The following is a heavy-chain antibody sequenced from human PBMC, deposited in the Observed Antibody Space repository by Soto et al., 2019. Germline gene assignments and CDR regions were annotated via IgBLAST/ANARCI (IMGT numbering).Heavy chain of an antibody. CDR3: ARVHSPEYSGYGKNYYYYMDV. Sequence: SETLSLTCTVSGGSISSGGYYWSWIRQHPGKGLEWIGYIYYSGSTYYNPSLKSRVTISVDTSKNQFSLKLSSVTAADTAVYYCARVHSPEYSGYGKNYYYYMDVWGKGTTVTVSS. J-gene: IGHJ6*03. V-gene: IGHV4-31*03. CDR2: IYYSGST. D-gene: IGHD5-12*01. CDR1: GGSISSGGYY.